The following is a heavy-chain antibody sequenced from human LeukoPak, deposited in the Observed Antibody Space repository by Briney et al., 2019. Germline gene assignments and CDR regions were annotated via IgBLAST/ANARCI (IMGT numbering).Heavy chain of an antibody. J-gene: IGHJ4*02. CDR3: ARGGYNSKFDN. CDR2: INPSDGDT. D-gene: IGHD5-24*01. V-gene: IGHV1-46*01. Sequence: ASVKVSCKASGYTFTSYYMHWLRQAPGQGLECMGIINPSDGDTNYPQRFQGRVTMTRDTSTSTVYMELSSLRSEDTAVYYCARGGYNSKFDNWGQGTLVTVSS. CDR1: GYTFTSYY.